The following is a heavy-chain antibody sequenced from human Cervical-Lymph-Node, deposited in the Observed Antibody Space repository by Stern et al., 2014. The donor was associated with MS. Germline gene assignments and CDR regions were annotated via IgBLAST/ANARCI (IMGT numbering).Heavy chain of an antibody. D-gene: IGHD5-24*01. CDR2: VFPVVAQP. CDR1: GGTFSSYA. V-gene: IGHV1-69*01. J-gene: IGHJ4*02. CDR3: ARETRSGYNFDY. Sequence: VQLEESGAEVKKPGSSVKVSCKVSGGTFSSYAVSWVRQAPGQGLEWMGGVFPVVAQPNYAEKVQGRVTITADESTNRVDMALSNLTSEDTAMYYCARETRSGYNFDYWGQGALVTVSS.